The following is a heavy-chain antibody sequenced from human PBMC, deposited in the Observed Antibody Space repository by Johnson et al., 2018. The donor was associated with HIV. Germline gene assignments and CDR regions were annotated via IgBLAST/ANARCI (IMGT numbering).Heavy chain of an antibody. J-gene: IGHJ3*02. Sequence: MLLVESGGGVVQPGGSLRLSCETSGFTFSSYDMHWVRQAPGKGLEWVGRIKSKTDGGTTDYAAPVKGRFTISRDDSKNTLYLQMNSLRAEDTAVYYCARGPGYDHDYGGFDIWGQGTMVTVSS. CDR3: ARGPGYDHDYGGFDI. D-gene: IGHD4-23*01. CDR1: GFTFSSYD. CDR2: IKSKTDGGTT. V-gene: IGHV3-15*05.